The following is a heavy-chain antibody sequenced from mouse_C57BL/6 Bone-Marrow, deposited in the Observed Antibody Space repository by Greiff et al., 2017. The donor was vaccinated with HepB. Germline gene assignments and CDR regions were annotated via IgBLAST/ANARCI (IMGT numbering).Heavy chain of an antibody. J-gene: IGHJ2*01. Sequence: EVQLQQSGAELVRPGASVKLSCTASGFNIKDDYMHWVKQRPEQGLEWIGWIDPENGDTEYASKFQGKATITADTSSNTAYLQLSSLTSEDTAVYDWTTGSADYWGQGTTLTVSS. CDR1: GFNIKDDY. CDR2: IDPENGDT. D-gene: IGHD3-2*02. CDR3: TTGSADY. V-gene: IGHV14-4*01.